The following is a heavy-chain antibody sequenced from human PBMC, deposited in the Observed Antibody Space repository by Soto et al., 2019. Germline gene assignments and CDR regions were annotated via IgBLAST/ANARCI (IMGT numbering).Heavy chain of an antibody. V-gene: IGHV1-3*01. CDR2: IIVSHGRP. Sequence: QVQLVQSGAEVKEPGASVKVSFKASGHTFTRHTIHWARHAPGQGLEWMGWIIVSHGRPRIAPHFQGRVTLTTDTSATTAYMELNSLTSEDTAVYFGAREPEDGVPGDFWGQGTLVVVSS. D-gene: IGHD3-3*01. CDR3: AREPEDGVPGDF. J-gene: IGHJ4*02. CDR1: GHTFTRHT.